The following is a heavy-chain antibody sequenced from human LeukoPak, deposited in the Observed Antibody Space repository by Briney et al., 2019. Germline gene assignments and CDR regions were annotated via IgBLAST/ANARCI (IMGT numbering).Heavy chain of an antibody. CDR3: AREGAFTVTDYYYYGMDV. CDR2: INPNSGGT. J-gene: IGHJ6*02. Sequence: ASVKVSCKASGYTFTGYYMHWVRQAPGQGLEWMGWINPNSGGTNYAQKFQGRVTVTRDTSISTAYMELSRLRSDDTAVYYCAREGAFTVTDYYYYGMDVWGQGTTVTVSS. D-gene: IGHD4-11*01. V-gene: IGHV1-2*02. CDR1: GYTFTGYY.